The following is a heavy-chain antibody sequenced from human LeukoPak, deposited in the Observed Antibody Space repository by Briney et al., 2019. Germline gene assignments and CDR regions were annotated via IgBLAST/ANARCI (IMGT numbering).Heavy chain of an antibody. CDR3: ARGFYGSGSYSSPGFHAFDV. J-gene: IGHJ3*01. CDR1: GGSISSNNW. Sequence: SETLSLTCAVSGGSISSNNWWSWVRQPPGKGLEWIGEIYHSGSTDYNPSLESRVTISVDKSKNQFSLKLSSMTAADTAVYYCARGFYGSGSYSSPGFHAFDVWGQGTMVTVSS. V-gene: IGHV4-4*02. CDR2: IYHSGST. D-gene: IGHD3-10*01.